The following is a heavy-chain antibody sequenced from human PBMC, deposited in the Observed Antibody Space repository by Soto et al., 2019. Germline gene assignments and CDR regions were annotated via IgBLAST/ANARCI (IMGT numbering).Heavy chain of an antibody. J-gene: IGHJ4*02. Sequence: AGGSLRLSCAASGFTFSSYAMSWVRQAPGKGLEWVSAISGSGGSTYYADSVKGRFTISRDNSKNTLYLQMNSLRAEDTAVYYCAKLFYERQQLLPRDYYFDYWGQGTLVTVSS. CDR2: ISGSGGST. V-gene: IGHV3-23*01. D-gene: IGHD1-26*01. CDR3: AKLFYERQQLLPRDYYFDY. CDR1: GFTFSSYA.